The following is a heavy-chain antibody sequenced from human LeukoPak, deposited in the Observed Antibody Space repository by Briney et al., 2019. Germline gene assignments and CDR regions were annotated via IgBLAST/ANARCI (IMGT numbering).Heavy chain of an antibody. CDR3: AREGYSGSYKGAFDI. V-gene: IGHV4-39*07. Sequence: PSETLSLTCTVSGGSISSSSYYWGWIRQPPGKGLEWIGSIYYSGSTYYNPSLKSRVTISVDTSKNQFSLKLSSVTAADTAVYYCAREGYSGSYKGAFDIWGQGTMVTVPS. CDR2: IYYSGST. D-gene: IGHD1-26*01. J-gene: IGHJ3*02. CDR1: GGSISSSSYY.